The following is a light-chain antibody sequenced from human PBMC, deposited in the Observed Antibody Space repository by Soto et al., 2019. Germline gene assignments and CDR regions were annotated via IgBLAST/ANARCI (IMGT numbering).Light chain of an antibody. V-gene: IGKV3-20*01. Sequence: EIVLTQSPGTLSLSPGERATLSCRASQSVSSSYLAWYQQKPGQAPRLLIYGASSRATGIPDRFSGSGSGTDFTLTISILEPEDFAVYYCQQYGSSPFTFGPVTKVDIK. CDR2: GAS. J-gene: IGKJ3*01. CDR3: QQYGSSPFT. CDR1: QSVSSSY.